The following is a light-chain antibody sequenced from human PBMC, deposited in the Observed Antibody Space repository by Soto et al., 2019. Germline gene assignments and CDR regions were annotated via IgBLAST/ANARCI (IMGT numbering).Light chain of an antibody. CDR3: SSYTSSSPLVV. V-gene: IGLV2-14*01. CDR2: DVS. J-gene: IGLJ2*01. Sequence: QSALTQPASVSGSPGQSITISCTGTSSDVGGYNYVSWYQQHPGKAPKLMIYDVSNRPSGGSNRFSGSKSGNTASLTISGLQAEDEADYYCSSYTSSSPLVVFGGGTKLTVL. CDR1: SSDVGGYNY.